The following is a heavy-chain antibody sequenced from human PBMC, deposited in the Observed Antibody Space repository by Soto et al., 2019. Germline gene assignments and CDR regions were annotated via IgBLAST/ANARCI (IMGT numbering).Heavy chain of an antibody. CDR1: GGTFSSYA. J-gene: IGHJ6*02. CDR3: ARVLRVVTAYYYYGMDV. D-gene: IGHD3-3*01. Sequence: QVQLVQSGAEVKKPGSSVKVSCKASGGTFSSYAISWVRQAPGQGLEWMGGIIPIFGTANYAQKFQGRVTITADEATSTVDMELSSLRSEDTAVYYCARVLRVVTAYYYYGMDVWGQGTTVTVSS. V-gene: IGHV1-69*01. CDR2: IIPIFGTA.